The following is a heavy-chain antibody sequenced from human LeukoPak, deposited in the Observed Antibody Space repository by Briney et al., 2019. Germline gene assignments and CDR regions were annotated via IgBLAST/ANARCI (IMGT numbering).Heavy chain of an antibody. CDR3: ARARGVRDYYFDY. D-gene: IGHD3-10*01. V-gene: IGHV1-69*01. Sequence: SVKVSCKASGGTFSSYAIRWVRQAPGQGLEWMGGIIPIFGTANYAQKFQGRVTITADESTSTAYMELSSLRSEDTAVYYCARARGVRDYYFDYWGQGTLVTVSS. CDR2: IIPIFGTA. J-gene: IGHJ4*02. CDR1: GGTFSSYA.